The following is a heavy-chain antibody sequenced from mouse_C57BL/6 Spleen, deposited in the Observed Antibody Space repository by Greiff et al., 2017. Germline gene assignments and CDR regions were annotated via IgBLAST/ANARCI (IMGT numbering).Heavy chain of an antibody. CDR3: TRHSSYDYAMDY. Sequence: EVQGVESGGGLVQPGESLKLSCESNEYEFPSHDMSWVRKTPEKRLELVAAINSDGGSTYYPDTMERRIIISRDNTKKSRYLQRSSLRSEDPALYYCTRHSSYDYAMDYWGQGTSVTVST. CDR1: EYEFPSHD. J-gene: IGHJ4*01. CDR2: INSDGGST. V-gene: IGHV5-2*01. D-gene: IGHD1-1*01.